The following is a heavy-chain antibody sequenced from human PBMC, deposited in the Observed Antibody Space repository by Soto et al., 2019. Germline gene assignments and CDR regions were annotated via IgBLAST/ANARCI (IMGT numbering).Heavy chain of an antibody. V-gene: IGHV3-74*01. CDR2: INTDGASP. Sequence: EVQLVESGGGVVQPGGSLRLSCAASGFTFSNYWIHWVRQAPGTGLMWVSRINTDGASPRFADSVKGRITISRDNAKNTVYLQMNSLRAEDTAVYYRVREGFTMIGGSGMDVWGQGTTVTVAS. CDR3: VREGFTMIGGSGMDV. CDR1: GFTFSNYW. D-gene: IGHD3-10*02. J-gene: IGHJ6*02.